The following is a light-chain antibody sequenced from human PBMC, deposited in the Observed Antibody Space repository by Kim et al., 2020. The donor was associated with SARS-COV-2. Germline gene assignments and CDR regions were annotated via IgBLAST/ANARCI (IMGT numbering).Light chain of an antibody. CDR1: SSDVGGYNY. CDR2: EVS. Sequence: QSALTQPPSASGSPGQSVTISCTGTSSDVGGYNYVSWYQQHPGKAPNLMIYEVSKRPSGVPDRFSGSKSGNTASLTVSGLQAEDEADYYCSSYAGSNNYVLFGGGTQLTVL. V-gene: IGLV2-8*01. CDR3: SSYAGSNNYVL. J-gene: IGLJ2*01.